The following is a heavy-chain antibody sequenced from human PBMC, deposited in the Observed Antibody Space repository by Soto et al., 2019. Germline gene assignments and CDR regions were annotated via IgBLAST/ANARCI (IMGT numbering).Heavy chain of an antibody. CDR3: ARDRLMATAGNARHYFGLDV. V-gene: IGHV4-31*03. J-gene: IGHJ6*04. CDR1: GGSMRSDRYY. D-gene: IGHD5-18*01. CDR2: IYYSGNT. Sequence: LYLTCTVSGGSMRSDRYYWRWVRQNPRKGLEWIGNIYYSGNTYYNPSLKSRLTISVDTSKNQFSLNLSSVTAADTAVYYCARDRLMATAGNARHYFGLDVWGEGTTVTVYS.